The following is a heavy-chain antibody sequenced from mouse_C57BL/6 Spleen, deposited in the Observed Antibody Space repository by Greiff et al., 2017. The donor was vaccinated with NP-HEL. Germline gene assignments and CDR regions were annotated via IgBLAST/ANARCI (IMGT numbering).Heavy chain of an antibody. V-gene: IGHV5-9-1*02. CDR3: TRDQGEYDGGYWYFDV. CDR2: ISSGGDYI. D-gene: IGHD2-4*01. Sequence: EVQRVESGEGLVKPGGSLKLSCAASGFTFSSYAMSWVRQTPEKRLEWVAYISSGGDYIYYADTVKGRFTISRDNARNTLYLQMSSLKSEDTAMYYCTRDQGEYDGGYWYFDVWGTGTTVTVSS. J-gene: IGHJ1*03. CDR1: GFTFSSYA.